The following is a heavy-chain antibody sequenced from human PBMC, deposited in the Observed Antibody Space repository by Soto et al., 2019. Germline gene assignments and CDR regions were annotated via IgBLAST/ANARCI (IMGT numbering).Heavy chain of an antibody. V-gene: IGHV4-39*01. CDR3: ARPAWLRRAILGGDGMDV. D-gene: IGHD2-21*01. CDR1: CDSISSSSSY. Sequence: SAPLSLTGTVSCDSISSSSSYWGLSRQPPGKGLEWIGSIYYSGSTYYNPSLKSRVTISVDTSKNQFSLKLSSVTAADTAVYYCARPAWLRRAILGGDGMDVWGQGTTVS. CDR2: IYYSGST. J-gene: IGHJ6*01.